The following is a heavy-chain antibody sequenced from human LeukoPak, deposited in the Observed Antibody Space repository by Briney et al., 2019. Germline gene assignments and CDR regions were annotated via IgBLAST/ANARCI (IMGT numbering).Heavy chain of an antibody. J-gene: IGHJ5*02. V-gene: IGHV4-59*01. Sequence: SETLSLTCTVSGGSISSYYWSWIRQPPGKGLEWIGYIYYSGSTNYNPSLKSRVTISVDTSKNQFSLKLSSVTAADTAVYYCARYYYGSGSYYRPSAYNWFDPWGQGTLVTVSS. D-gene: IGHD3-10*01. CDR1: GGSISSYY. CDR2: IYYSGST. CDR3: ARYYYGSGSYYRPSAYNWFDP.